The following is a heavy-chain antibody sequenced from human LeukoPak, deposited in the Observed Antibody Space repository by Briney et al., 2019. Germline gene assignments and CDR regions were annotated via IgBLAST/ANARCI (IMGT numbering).Heavy chain of an antibody. CDR2: ISGSGGNT. D-gene: IGHD2-2*02. J-gene: IGHJ4*02. Sequence: GGSLRLSCAASGFSFGNYPMTWVRQAPGKGLEWVSAISGSGGNTYYADSVKGRFTISRDNSKNTLYLHMNSLRAEDTALYYCAKGYQLLYPSPIDYWGQGTLVTVSS. CDR1: GFSFGNYP. V-gene: IGHV3-23*01. CDR3: AKGYQLLYPSPIDY.